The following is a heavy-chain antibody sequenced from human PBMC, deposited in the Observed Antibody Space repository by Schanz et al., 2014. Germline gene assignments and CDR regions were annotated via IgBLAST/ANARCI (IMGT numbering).Heavy chain of an antibody. CDR2: IRYDGSSK. J-gene: IGHJ6*03. CDR3: ARVDSGSDSHPYYDYYYMDA. V-gene: IGHV3-30*02. CDR1: GFTFTSYS. D-gene: IGHD5-12*01. Sequence: QVQLVQSGGGVVQPGGSLRLSCAASGFTFTSYSMHWVRQAPGRGLEWVAFIRYDGSSKYYAGSVRGRFTISRDNAKNSLYLQMNSLRAEDTAVYYCARVDSGSDSHPYYDYYYMDAWGKGTTVTVSS.